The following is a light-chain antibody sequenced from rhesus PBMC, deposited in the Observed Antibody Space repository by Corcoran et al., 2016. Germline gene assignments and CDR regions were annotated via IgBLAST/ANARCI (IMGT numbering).Light chain of an antibody. CDR2: GVS. Sequence: QSAPTQPPSVSGSPGQSVTISCTGTRSDIGAYNYVPWYQQFPGRAPKLLIYGVSYRPSGVSDRFSGSKSGNTASLTISGLHAEDEAAYYCCSYTTFSTYVFGPGTRLTVL. V-gene: IGLV2S7*01. CDR1: RSDIGAYNY. J-gene: IGLJ1*01. CDR3: CSYTTFSTYV.